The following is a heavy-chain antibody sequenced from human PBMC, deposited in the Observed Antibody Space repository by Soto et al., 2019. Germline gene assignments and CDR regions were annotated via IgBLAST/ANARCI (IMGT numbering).Heavy chain of an antibody. CDR2: INPSGGST. CDR1: GYTFTSYY. V-gene: IGHV1-46*01. D-gene: IGHD3-9*01. Sequence: GASVKVSCKASGYTFTSYYMHWVRQAPGQGLEWMGIINPSGGSTSYAQKFQGRVTMTRDTSTSTVYMELSSLRSEDTAVYYCARDRLVISINYYYGMDVWGQGTTVTVS. J-gene: IGHJ6*02. CDR3: ARDRLVISINYYYGMDV.